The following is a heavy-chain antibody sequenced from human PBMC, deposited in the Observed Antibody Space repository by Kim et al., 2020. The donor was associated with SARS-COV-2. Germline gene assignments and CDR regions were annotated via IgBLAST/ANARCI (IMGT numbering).Heavy chain of an antibody. CDR1: GFTFSNYW. CDR3: AREKFCSGDTCYDLDY. Sequence: GGSLRLSCITSGFTFSNYWMSWVRQAPGKGLEWVANIKEDGSEKYYVDSVKGQFTISRDNAKNSLYLQMNSLRAEDTAVYYCAREKFCSGDTCYDLDYWGQGNLVTVSS. V-gene: IGHV3-7*01. CDR2: IKEDGSEK. J-gene: IGHJ4*02. D-gene: IGHD2-15*01.